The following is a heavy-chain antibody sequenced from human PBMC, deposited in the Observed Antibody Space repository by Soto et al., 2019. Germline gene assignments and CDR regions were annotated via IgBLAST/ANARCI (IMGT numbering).Heavy chain of an antibody. V-gene: IGHV3-33*01. Sequence: GGSLRLSCAASGFTFSSYGMHWVRQAPGKGLEWVAVIWYDGSNKYYADSVKGRFTISRDNSKNTLYLQMNSLRAEDTAVYYCARGPSYYDSSGYLDYWGQGTLVTVSS. J-gene: IGHJ4*02. D-gene: IGHD3-22*01. CDR3: ARGPSYYDSSGYLDY. CDR1: GFTFSSYG. CDR2: IWYDGSNK.